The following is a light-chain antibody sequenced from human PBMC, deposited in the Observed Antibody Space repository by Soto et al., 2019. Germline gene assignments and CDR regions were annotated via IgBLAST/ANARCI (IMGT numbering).Light chain of an antibody. CDR1: QSVGSIY. CDR2: GTS. CDR3: QQYGSSPALT. V-gene: IGKV3-20*01. Sequence: EIVLTQSPGTLSLSPGERATLSCRASQSVGSIYLAWYQQKPGQAPRLLIYGTSSRATGIPDRFSGSGSGTDCSLNISRLEPEDFAVYYCQQYGSSPALTFGGGTKV. J-gene: IGKJ4*01.